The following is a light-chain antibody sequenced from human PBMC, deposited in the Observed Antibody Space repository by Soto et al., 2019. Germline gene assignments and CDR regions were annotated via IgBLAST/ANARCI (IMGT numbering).Light chain of an antibody. CDR2: AAS. CDR3: QRYHSALLT. Sequence: DIQMTQSPSSLSASVGDRVTMTCRARQDIRNYVAWYQQKPGEVPKLLIYAASTLQSGDPARFSGGGFGTDFTLTISSLRPEDVAPYYCQRYHSALLTFGPGTKVDL. J-gene: IGKJ3*01. CDR1: QDIRNY. V-gene: IGKV1-27*01.